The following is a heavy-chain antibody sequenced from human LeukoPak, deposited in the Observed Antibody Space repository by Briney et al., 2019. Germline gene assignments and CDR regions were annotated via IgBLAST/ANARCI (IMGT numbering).Heavy chain of an antibody. CDR1: GFTFSSYA. V-gene: IGHV3-23*01. CDR2: ISGSGGST. Sequence: GGSLRLSCAASGFTFSSYAVSWVRQAPGKGLEWVSAISGSGGSTYYADSVKGRFTISRDNSKNTLYLQMNSLRAEDTAVYYCAKGGAYYDFWSGFSEDYWGQGTLVTVSS. CDR3: AKGGAYYDFWSGFSEDY. J-gene: IGHJ4*02. D-gene: IGHD3-3*01.